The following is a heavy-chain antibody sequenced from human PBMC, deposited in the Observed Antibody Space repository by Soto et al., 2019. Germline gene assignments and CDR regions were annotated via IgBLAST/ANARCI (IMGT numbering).Heavy chain of an antibody. CDR2: IWYDGSNK. CDR3: ASRSPEWYYYYGMDV. Sequence: QVQLVESGGGVVQPGRSLRLSCAASGFTFSSYGMHWVRQAPGKGLEWVAVIWYDGSNKYYADSVKGRFTISRDNSKNTLYLQMNSLRAEDTAVYYYASRSPEWYYYYGMDVWGQGTTVTVSS. J-gene: IGHJ6*02. D-gene: IGHD2-2*01. CDR1: GFTFSSYG. V-gene: IGHV3-33*01.